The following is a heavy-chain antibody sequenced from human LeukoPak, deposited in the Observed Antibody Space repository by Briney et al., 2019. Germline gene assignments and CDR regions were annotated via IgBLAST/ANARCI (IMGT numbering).Heavy chain of an antibody. CDR1: GCSISSYY. V-gene: IGHV4-59*01. J-gene: IGHJ4*02. CDR3: ARATRIGGACDY. D-gene: IGHD1-26*01. Sequence: SETLSLTCTVSGCSISSYYWSWIRQPPGKGLEWLGYIYYSGSTNYNPSLKSRVTISGDTSKNKSSLKQSSVTAADTAVYYGARATRIGGACDYWGQGTLVTVSS. CDR2: IYYSGST.